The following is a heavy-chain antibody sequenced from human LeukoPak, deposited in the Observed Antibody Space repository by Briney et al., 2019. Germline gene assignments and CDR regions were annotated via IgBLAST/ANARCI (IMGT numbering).Heavy chain of an antibody. D-gene: IGHD4-17*01. CDR1: GGSISSYY. CDR2: IYYSGST. V-gene: IGHV4-59*01. Sequence: PSETLSLTCTVSGGSISSYYWSWIRQPPGKGLEWIGYIYYSGSTNYNPSLKSRVTISVDTSKNQFSLKLSSVTAADTAVYYCARDHGDYEDYWGQGTLVTVSS. J-gene: IGHJ4*02. CDR3: ARDHGDYEDY.